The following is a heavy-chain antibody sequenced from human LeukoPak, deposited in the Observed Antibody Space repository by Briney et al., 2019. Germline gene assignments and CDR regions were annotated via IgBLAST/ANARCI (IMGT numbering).Heavy chain of an antibody. V-gene: IGHV4-39*01. CDR2: LYYSGST. D-gene: IGHD6-13*01. Sequence: SETLSLTCTVSGGSISSSSYYWGWIRQPPGKGLEWIGSLYYSGSTYYNLSLKSRVTISVDTSKNQFSLKVSSVTAADTAVYYCARLSGDSTVYSSTWYPASWGQGTLVTVSS. J-gene: IGHJ5*02. CDR3: ARLSGDSTVYSSTWYPAS. CDR1: GGSISSSSYY.